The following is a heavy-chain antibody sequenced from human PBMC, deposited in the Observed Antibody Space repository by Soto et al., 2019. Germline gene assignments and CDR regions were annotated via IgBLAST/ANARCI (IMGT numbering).Heavy chain of an antibody. CDR2: IYYSGST. CDR3: GRLPWADYGGMLVP. D-gene: IGHD4-17*01. Sequence: SETLSLTCAVYGGSFSGYYWTWLRQPPGTGLEWIGYIYYSGSTNYNPSLKSRVTISVDTSKNQFSLKLSSVTAADTAVYYCGRLPWADYGGMLVPWGQRTLVTVSS. J-gene: IGHJ5*02. CDR1: GGSFSGYY. V-gene: IGHV4-59*01.